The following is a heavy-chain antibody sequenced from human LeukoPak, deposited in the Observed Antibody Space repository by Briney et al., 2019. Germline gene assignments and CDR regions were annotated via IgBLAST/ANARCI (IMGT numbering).Heavy chain of an antibody. D-gene: IGHD2-15*01. CDR2: IYYSGST. CDR3: ARDGYCSGGSCSPDY. Sequence: SETLSLTCPVTGGTNSSYHWHWLRQPPGKGLEWIGYIYYSGSTNYNPSLTSRVTISVDSSKNQFSLKLSSVTAADTAVYYCARDGYCSGGSCSPDYWGQGTLVTVSS. V-gene: IGHV4-59*01. CDR1: GGTNSSYH. J-gene: IGHJ4*02.